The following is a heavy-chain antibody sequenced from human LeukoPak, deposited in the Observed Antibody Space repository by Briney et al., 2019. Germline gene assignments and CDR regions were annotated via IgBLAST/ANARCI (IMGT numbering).Heavy chain of an antibody. D-gene: IGHD3-22*01. CDR3: ARDYYDSSGYLQTYYFDY. Sequence: GGSLRLSCAASGFTFSSYAMHWVRQAPGQGLEWMGWINPNSGGTNYAQKFQGRVTMTRDTSISTAYMELSRLRSDDTAVYYCARDYYDSSGYLQTYYFDYWGQGTLVTVSS. CDR2: INPNSGGT. J-gene: IGHJ4*02. CDR1: GFTFSSYA. V-gene: IGHV1-2*02.